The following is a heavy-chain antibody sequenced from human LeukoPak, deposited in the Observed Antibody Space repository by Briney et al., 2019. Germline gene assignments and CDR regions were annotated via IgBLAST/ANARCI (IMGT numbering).Heavy chain of an antibody. CDR2: IKQDGSEK. V-gene: IGHV3-7*01. J-gene: IGHJ5*02. Sequence: GGSLRLSCAASGFTFSSYWMSWVRQAPGKGQEWVANIKQDGSEKYYVDSVKGRFTISRDNAKNSLYLQMNSLRAEDTAVYYCASQPSHRGPNWFDPWGQGTLVTVSS. CDR3: ASQPSHRGPNWFDP. CDR1: GFTFSSYW. D-gene: IGHD2-2*01.